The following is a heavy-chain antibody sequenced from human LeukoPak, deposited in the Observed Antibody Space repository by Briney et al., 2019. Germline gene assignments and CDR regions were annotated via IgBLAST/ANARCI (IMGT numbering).Heavy chain of an antibody. CDR3: ARGYCSGGSCYPPGNDAFDI. J-gene: IGHJ3*02. Sequence: SETLSLTCTVSGGSISSSSYYWGWTRQPPGKGLEWIGSIYYSGSTYYNPSLKSRVTISVDTSKNQFSLKLSSVTAADTAVYYCARGYCSGGSCYPPGNDAFDIWGQGTMVTVSS. V-gene: IGHV4-39*07. D-gene: IGHD2-15*01. CDR1: GGSISSSSYY. CDR2: IYYSGST.